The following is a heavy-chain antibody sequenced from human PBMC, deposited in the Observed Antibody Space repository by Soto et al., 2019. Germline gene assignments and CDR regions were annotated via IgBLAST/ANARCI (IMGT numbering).Heavy chain of an antibody. CDR2: INPATGAA. J-gene: IGHJ3*02. V-gene: IGHV1-2*02. CDR1: GYPVTAYY. CDR3: ARGGGVGVAGSAAFDM. D-gene: IGHD3-3*01. Sequence: QLHLVQSGAVVKKPGASVTVSCSASGYPVTAYYMHWVRQAPGRGLEWMGGINPATGAAKYTQTFPGRVTMARETSTSTGFMELGGLKSEDTAVFFCARGGGVGVAGSAAFDMWGQGTLVTVSS.